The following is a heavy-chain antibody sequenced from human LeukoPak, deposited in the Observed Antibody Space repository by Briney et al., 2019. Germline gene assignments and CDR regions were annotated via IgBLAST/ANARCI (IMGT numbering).Heavy chain of an antibody. CDR3: ARATLTPLEWSLSPHPHNMDV. Sequence: ASVKVSCKASGYTFTSYDINWVRQATGQGLEWMGWMNPNSGNTGYAQKFQGRVTMTRNTSISTAYMELSSLRSEATAVYYCARATLTPLEWSLSPHPHNMDVWGKGTTVTVSS. D-gene: IGHD3-3*01. J-gene: IGHJ6*03. V-gene: IGHV1-8*01. CDR2: MNPNSGNT. CDR1: GYTFTSYD.